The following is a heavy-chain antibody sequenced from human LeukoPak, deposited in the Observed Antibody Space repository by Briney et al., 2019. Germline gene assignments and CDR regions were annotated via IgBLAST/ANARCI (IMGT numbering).Heavy chain of an antibody. V-gene: IGHV4-39*07. Sequence: SETLSLTCTVSGGSISSSSYYWGWIRQPPGKGLEWIGSIYYSGSTYYNPSLKSRVTISVDTSKNQFSPKLSSVTAADTAVYYCARDGAAVELAADNYWGQGTLVTVSS. CDR3: ARDGAAVELAADNY. CDR2: IYYSGST. D-gene: IGHD6-13*01. CDR1: GGSISSSSYY. J-gene: IGHJ4*02.